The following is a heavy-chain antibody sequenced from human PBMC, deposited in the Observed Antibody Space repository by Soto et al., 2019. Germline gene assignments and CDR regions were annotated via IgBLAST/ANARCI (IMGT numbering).Heavy chain of an antibody. CDR3: AHRQRTVYFDY. CDR2: IYWDDDK. J-gene: IGHJ4*02. CDR1: AFSLSTGGVG. D-gene: IGHD4-17*01. Sequence: SGPTLVNPTQTLTLTCTFSAFSLSTGGVGVGWFRQPPGKALEWLALIYWDDDKRYSPSLKSRLTITEDTSKNQVVLTMTNMDPVDTATYYCAHRQRTVYFDYWGQGTLVTVSS. V-gene: IGHV2-5*02.